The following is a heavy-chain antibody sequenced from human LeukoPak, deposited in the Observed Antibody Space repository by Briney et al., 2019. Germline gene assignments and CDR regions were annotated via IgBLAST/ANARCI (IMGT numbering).Heavy chain of an antibody. CDR1: GFTFSIYA. V-gene: IGHV3-23*01. Sequence: GRSLRLSCAASGFTFSIYAMSWVSQAPGKGLEWVSSLSGSGGSTYYADSVKGRFTISRDNSKNTLYLQMNSLRAEDTAVYYCAKEYSSGGFDYWGQGTLVTVSS. CDR3: AKEYSSGGFDY. J-gene: IGHJ4*02. CDR2: LSGSGGST. D-gene: IGHD6-19*01.